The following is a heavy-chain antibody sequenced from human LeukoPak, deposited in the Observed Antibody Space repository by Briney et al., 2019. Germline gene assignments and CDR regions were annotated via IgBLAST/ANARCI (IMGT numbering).Heavy chain of an antibody. D-gene: IGHD3-9*01. CDR2: INHSGST. CDR1: GGSFSGYY. J-gene: IGHJ5*02. CDR3: ARRLTYYDILTGYYANWFDP. Sequence: SETLSLTCAVYGGSFSGYYWSWIRQPPGKGLEWIGEINHSGSTNYNPSLKSRVTISVDTSKNQFSLKLSSVTAADTAVYYCARRLTYYDILTGYYANWFDPWGQGTLVTVSS. V-gene: IGHV4-34*01.